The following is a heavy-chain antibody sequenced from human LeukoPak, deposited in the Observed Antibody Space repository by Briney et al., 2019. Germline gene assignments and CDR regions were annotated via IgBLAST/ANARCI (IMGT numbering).Heavy chain of an antibody. D-gene: IGHD3-10*01. CDR2: ISGTGVTT. Sequence: PGGSLRLSCAASGAIFSNHGMSWVRQAPGKGLEWVALISGTGVTTYYAASVKGRFTISRDNSKNTLYLQMNSLRAEDTALYYCASTSMVRGVITPFDYWGQGTLVTVSS. CDR3: ASTSMVRGVITPFDY. CDR1: GAIFSNHG. V-gene: IGHV3-23*01. J-gene: IGHJ4*02.